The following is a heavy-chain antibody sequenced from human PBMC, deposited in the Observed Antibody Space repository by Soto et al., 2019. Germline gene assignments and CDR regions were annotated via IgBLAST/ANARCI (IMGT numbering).Heavy chain of an antibody. CDR1: GGSFSGYY. CDR3: ARDGGYCSSTSCRGVWFDP. J-gene: IGHJ5*02. D-gene: IGHD2-2*03. CDR2: INHSGST. Sequence: SETLSLTCAVYGGSFSGYYWSWIRQPPGKGLEWIGEINHSGSTNYNPSLKSRVTISVDTSKNQFSLKLSSVTAADTAVYYCARDGGYCSSTSCRGVWFDPWGQGTLVTVSS. V-gene: IGHV4-34*01.